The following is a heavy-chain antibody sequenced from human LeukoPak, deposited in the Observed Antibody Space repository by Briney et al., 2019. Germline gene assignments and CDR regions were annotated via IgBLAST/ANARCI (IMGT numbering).Heavy chain of an antibody. CDR3: ARVGGGSLVDSPDY. J-gene: IGHJ4*02. Sequence: GASVKVSCKASGYTFTGYYMHWVRQAPGQGLEWMGWINPNSGGTNYARKFQGRVTMTRDTSTSTVYMELSSLRSEDTAVYYCARVGGGSLVDSPDYWGQGTLVTVSS. D-gene: IGHD6-25*01. CDR2: INPNSGGT. CDR1: GYTFTGYY. V-gene: IGHV1-2*02.